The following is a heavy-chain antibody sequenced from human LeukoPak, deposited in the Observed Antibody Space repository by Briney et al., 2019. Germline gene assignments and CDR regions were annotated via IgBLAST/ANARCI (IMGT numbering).Heavy chain of an antibody. CDR2: MSPNSGNT. Sequence: ASVNVSCKASGYTFTIYDFNWVRQAPGQGLEWMGWMSPNSGNTGYAQEFQGRVTMTRDTSINTAYMELSSLRSEDTAVYYCARGPPNWGYDYWGQGTLVTVSS. D-gene: IGHD7-27*01. CDR3: ARGPPNWGYDY. CDR1: GYTFTIYD. J-gene: IGHJ4*02. V-gene: IGHV1-8*01.